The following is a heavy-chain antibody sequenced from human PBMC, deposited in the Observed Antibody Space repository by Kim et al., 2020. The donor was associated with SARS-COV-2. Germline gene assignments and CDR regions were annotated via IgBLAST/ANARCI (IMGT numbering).Heavy chain of an antibody. Sequence: SETLSLTCTVSGGSISSGGYYWSWIRQHPGKGLEWIGYIYYSGSTYYNPSLKSRVTISVDTSKNQFSLKLSSVTAADTAVYYCARATYYGSGADAFDIWGQGTMVTVSS. CDR1: GGSISSGGYY. CDR3: ARATYYGSGADAFDI. CDR2: IYYSGST. J-gene: IGHJ3*02. V-gene: IGHV4-31*03. D-gene: IGHD3-10*01.